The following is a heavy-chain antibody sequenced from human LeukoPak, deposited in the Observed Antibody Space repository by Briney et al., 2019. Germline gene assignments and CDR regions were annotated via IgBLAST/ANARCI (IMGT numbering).Heavy chain of an antibody. D-gene: IGHD3-22*01. CDR2: IDYSGSP. CDR3: ARETNDYFDSSAYMDV. V-gene: IGHV4-39*07. J-gene: IGHJ6*03. CDR1: GGSISSSSYY. Sequence: SETLSLTCAVSGGSISSSSYYWGWIRQPPRKGLEWIGSIDYSGSPCYRPSLKSRATISVDTSKRQVSLKLSSVTAADTAVYYCARETNDYFDSSAYMDVWGQGTTVTVSS.